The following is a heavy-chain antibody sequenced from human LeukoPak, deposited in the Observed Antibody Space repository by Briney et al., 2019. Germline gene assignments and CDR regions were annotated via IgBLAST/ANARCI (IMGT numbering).Heavy chain of an antibody. D-gene: IGHD3-3*01. V-gene: IGHV3-30*02. CDR3: ANHYDFWSGRVDY. Sequence: GGSLRLSCAASGFTFSSYGMHWVRQAPGKGLEWVAFIRHEGSNKYYADSVKGRFTISRDNSKNTLYLQMNSLRAEDTAVYYCANHYDFWSGRVDYWGQGTLVTVSS. CDR1: GFTFSSYG. J-gene: IGHJ4*02. CDR2: IRHEGSNK.